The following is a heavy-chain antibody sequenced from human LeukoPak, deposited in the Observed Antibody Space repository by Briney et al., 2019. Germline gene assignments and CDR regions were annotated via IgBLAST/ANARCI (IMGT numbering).Heavy chain of an antibody. Sequence: SQTLSLTCAVSGGSISSGGYSWSWIRQPPGKGLEWIGYIYHSGSTYYNPSLKSRVTISVDRSKNQFSLKLSSVTAADTAVYYCARGSRCSSTSCRKYNWFDPWGQGTLVTVSS. D-gene: IGHD2-2*01. CDR1: GGSISSGGYS. J-gene: IGHJ5*02. CDR2: IYHSGST. V-gene: IGHV4-30-2*01. CDR3: ARGSRCSSTSCRKYNWFDP.